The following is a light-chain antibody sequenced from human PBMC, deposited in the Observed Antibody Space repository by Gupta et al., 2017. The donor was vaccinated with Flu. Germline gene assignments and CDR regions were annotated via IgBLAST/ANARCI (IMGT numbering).Light chain of an antibody. CDR3: QQEGSEPPGYT. CDR1: QSVSSSY. Sequence: EIVLTQSPGTLSLSPGERATLSCRASQSVSSSYLAWYQQKPGQAPRLLIYGASSRATGIPDRFSGSGSGTDFTLTISRREPEDFAVYYCQQEGSEPPGYTFGQGTKVEIK. V-gene: IGKV3-20*01. J-gene: IGKJ2*01. CDR2: GAS.